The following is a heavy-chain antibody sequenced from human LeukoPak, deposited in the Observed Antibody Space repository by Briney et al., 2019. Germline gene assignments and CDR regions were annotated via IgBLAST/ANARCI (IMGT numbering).Heavy chain of an antibody. CDR3: VGGGVWLPEY. CDR1: GASVSGKF. D-gene: IGHD5-12*01. Sequence: PSETLSLTCTVSGASVSGKFWSWIRHSPGNGLEWIGLIYYSGSTKFNPSLKSRVAMSVDPSNNQFSLSLNSVTTTDTAVYFCVGGGVWLPEYWGRGTQVIVSS. CDR2: IYYSGST. V-gene: IGHV4-59*02. J-gene: IGHJ4*01.